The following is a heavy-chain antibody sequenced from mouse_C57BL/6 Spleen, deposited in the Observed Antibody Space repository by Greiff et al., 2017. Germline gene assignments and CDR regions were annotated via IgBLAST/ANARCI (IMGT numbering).Heavy chain of an antibody. CDR3: ARSDYYGSSYHWYVDV. CDR1: GFTFSDYG. J-gene: IGHJ1*03. CDR2: ISSGSSTI. D-gene: IGHD1-1*01. Sequence: EVQGVESGGGLVKPGGSLKLSCAASGFTFSDYGMHWVRQAPEKGLEWVAYISSGSSTIYYADTVKGRFTISRDNAKNTLFLQMTSLRSEDTAMYYCARSDYYGSSYHWYVDVWGTGTTVTVSS. V-gene: IGHV5-17*01.